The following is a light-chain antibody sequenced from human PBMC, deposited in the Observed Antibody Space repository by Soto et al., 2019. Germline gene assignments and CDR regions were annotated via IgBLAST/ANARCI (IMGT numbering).Light chain of an antibody. Sequence: AIRMTQSPSSFSASTGDRVTITCRASQGISSYLAWYQQKPGKAPKLLIYAASTLHSGVPSRFSGSGSGTDFTLTITCLQSEDSATYYCQQYYSYPRTFCQGTKVDIK. V-gene: IGKV1-8*01. J-gene: IGKJ1*01. CDR2: AAS. CDR3: QQYYSYPRT. CDR1: QGISSY.